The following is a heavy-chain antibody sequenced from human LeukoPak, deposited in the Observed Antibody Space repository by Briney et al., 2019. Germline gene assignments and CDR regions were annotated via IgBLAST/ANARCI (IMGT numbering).Heavy chain of an antibody. CDR3: ARDGYSFGHDFDY. D-gene: IGHD5-18*01. Sequence: GGSLRLSCAAAGFTFSSYWMHWVRHTPGKGLVWVSRIKGDGSSTSYADSVKGRFTISRDNAKNTLYLQMNSLRAEDTAVYYCARDGYSFGHDFDYWGQGTLVTVSS. CDR2: IKGDGSST. CDR1: GFTFSSYW. V-gene: IGHV3-74*01. J-gene: IGHJ4*02.